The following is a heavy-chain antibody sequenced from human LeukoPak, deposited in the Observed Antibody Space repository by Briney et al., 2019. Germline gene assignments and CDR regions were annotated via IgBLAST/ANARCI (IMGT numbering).Heavy chain of an antibody. V-gene: IGHV4-34*01. D-gene: IGHD2-15*01. CDR3: ARVTAKGGPFDY. Sequence: SETLSLTCAVYGGSFSGYYWSWIRQPPGKGLEWIGEINHSGSTNYNPSLKSRVTISVDTSKNQFSLKLSSVTAADTAVYYCARVTAKGGPFDYWGQGALVTVSS. CDR2: INHSGST. J-gene: IGHJ4*02. CDR1: GGSFSGYY.